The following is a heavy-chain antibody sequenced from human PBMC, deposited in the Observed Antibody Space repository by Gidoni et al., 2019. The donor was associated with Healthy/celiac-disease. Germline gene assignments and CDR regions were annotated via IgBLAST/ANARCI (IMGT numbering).Heavy chain of an antibody. CDR2: INHSGST. J-gene: IGHJ4*02. CDR3: APRLMRKGSFDY. CDR1: GGSFSGYY. V-gene: IGHV4-34*01. Sequence: QVQLQQWGAGLLKPSETLSLTCAVYGGSFSGYYWSWIRQPPGKGLEWIGEINHSGSTNYNPSLKSRVTISVDTSKNQFSLKLSSVTAADTAVYYCAPRLMRKGSFDYWGQGTLVTVSS.